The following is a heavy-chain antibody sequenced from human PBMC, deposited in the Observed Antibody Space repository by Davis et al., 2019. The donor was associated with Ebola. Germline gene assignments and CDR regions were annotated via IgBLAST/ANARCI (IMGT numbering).Heavy chain of an antibody. V-gene: IGHV3-48*03. D-gene: IGHD3-3*01. J-gene: IGHJ3*02. Sequence: GESLKISCAASGFTFSSYEMNWVRQAPGKGLEWVSYISSSGSTIYYADSVKRRFTISRDNAKNSLYLQMNSLRAEETAVYYCASDSPGDFWSGYHNIWGQGTMVTVSS. CDR2: ISSSGSTI. CDR3: ASDSPGDFWSGYHNI. CDR1: GFTFSSYE.